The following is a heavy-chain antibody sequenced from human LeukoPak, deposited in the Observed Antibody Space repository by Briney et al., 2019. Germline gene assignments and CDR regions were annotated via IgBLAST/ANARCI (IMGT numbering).Heavy chain of an antibody. D-gene: IGHD2-21*02. CDR1: GSTFSSYG. Sequence: GGSLRLSCAASGSTFSSYGMHWVRQAPGKGLEWVAVISYDGSNKYYADSVKGRFTISRDNSKNTLYLQMNSLRAEDTAVYHCAKDLERHIVVVTASAVDYWGQGTLVTVSS. CDR2: ISYDGSNK. CDR3: AKDLERHIVVVTASAVDY. J-gene: IGHJ4*02. V-gene: IGHV3-30*18.